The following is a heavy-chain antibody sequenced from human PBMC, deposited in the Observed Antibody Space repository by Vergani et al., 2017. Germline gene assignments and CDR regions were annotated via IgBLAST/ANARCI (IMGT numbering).Heavy chain of an antibody. J-gene: IGHJ4*02. CDR2: IYYNGNT. V-gene: IGHV4-30-4*08. CDR1: GGSISRGDYY. D-gene: IGHD3-16*02. Sequence: QVQLQESGPGLVKPSQTLSRTFTVSGGSISRGDYYLSWIRQPPGKGLEWIGYIYYNGNTYYNPSLKSRVTISVDTSKNQFSLKLSPVTAADTAVYYCARERLGYVSLRTFYYWGQGTLVTVSS. CDR3: ARERLGYVSLRTFYY.